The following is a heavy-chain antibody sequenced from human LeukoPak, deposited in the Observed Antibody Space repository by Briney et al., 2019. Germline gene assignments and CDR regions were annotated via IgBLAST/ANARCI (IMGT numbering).Heavy chain of an antibody. CDR1: GGSISSSSYY. Sequence: SETLSLTCTVSGGSISSSSYYWGWIRQPPGKGLEWIGSIYYSGSTYYNPSLKSRVTISVDTSKNQFSLKLSSVTAADTAVYYCARHGDVAAAGIAFDIWGQGTMVTVSS. J-gene: IGHJ3*02. V-gene: IGHV4-39*01. D-gene: IGHD6-13*01. CDR2: IYYSGST. CDR3: ARHGDVAAAGIAFDI.